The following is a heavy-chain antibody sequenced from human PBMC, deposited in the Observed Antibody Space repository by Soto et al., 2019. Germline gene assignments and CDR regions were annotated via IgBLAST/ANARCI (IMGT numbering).Heavy chain of an antibody. Sequence: PGGSLRLSCAASGFTFNNNAMSWVRQAPGKGLEWVSAISGSGGGTYYADSVKGRSTISRDSSKNTQYLQMNSLRAEDTAVYYCAKGTSDYYYGMDVWGQGTTVTVSS. CDR3: AKGTSDYYYGMDV. V-gene: IGHV3-23*01. CDR1: GFTFNNNA. J-gene: IGHJ6*02. CDR2: ISGSGGGT.